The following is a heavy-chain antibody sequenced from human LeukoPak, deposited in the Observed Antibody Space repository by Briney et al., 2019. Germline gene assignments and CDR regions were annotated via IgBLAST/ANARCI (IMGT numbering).Heavy chain of an antibody. J-gene: IGHJ4*02. CDR1: GGSFSGYY. CDR3: ASVSGSYYRPPRDY. CDR2: INHSGGT. Sequence: SETLSLTCAVYGGSFSGYYWSWIRQPPGKGLEWIGEINHSGGTNYNPSLKSRVTISVDTSKNQFSLKLSSVTAADTAVYYCASVSGSYYRPPRDYWGQGTLVTVSS. V-gene: IGHV4-34*01. D-gene: IGHD3-10*01.